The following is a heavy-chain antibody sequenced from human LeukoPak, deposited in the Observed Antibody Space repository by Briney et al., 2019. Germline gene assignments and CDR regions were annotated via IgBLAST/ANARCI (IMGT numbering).Heavy chain of an antibody. CDR3: ATEGYSSGSSGY. J-gene: IGHJ4*02. D-gene: IGHD6-19*01. V-gene: IGHV3-48*02. Sequence: PGGSLRLSCAASGFTFSSYSMNWVRQTPGKGLEWVSYISSSSSSTIYYADSVKGRFTISRDNAKNSLYLQMNSLRDEDTAVYYCATEGYSSGSSGYWGQGTLVTVSS. CDR2: ISSSSSSTI. CDR1: GFTFSSYS.